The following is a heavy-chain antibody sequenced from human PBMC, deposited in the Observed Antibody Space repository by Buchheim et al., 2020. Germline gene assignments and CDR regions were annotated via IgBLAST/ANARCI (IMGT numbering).Heavy chain of an antibody. CDR2: ISEDGREK. V-gene: IGHV3-30*18. CDR3: VKSRSGYYPRNFYFYMHV. D-gene: IGHD3-3*01. J-gene: IGHJ6*03. CDR1: GFTFRNYG. Sequence: QVHLVESGGGVVQPGGSLRLSCGASGFTFRNYGMHWVRQAPGKGLEWVAVISEDGREKYYTDSVKGRFTISRDNSKSKVELQINSLRREDAAVYYCVKSRSGYYPRNFYFYMHVWGKGTT.